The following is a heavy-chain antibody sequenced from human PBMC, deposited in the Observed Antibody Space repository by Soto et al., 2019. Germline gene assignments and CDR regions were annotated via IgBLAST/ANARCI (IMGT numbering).Heavy chain of an antibody. CDR3: ASGRRKYYESGSYLAVHDAVDI. J-gene: IGHJ3*02. Sequence: QVQLVQSGAEVKNPGASVKVSCKTSGGTFSNYGISWVRQAPGQGLEWMGGIIPLFATTNYAENFQGRVTITADESTSTAYVEVSSLRSEDTAMFYCASGRRKYYESGSYLAVHDAVDIWGQGTMVIVSS. V-gene: IGHV1-69*01. CDR1: GGTFSNYG. D-gene: IGHD3-22*01. CDR2: IIPLFATT.